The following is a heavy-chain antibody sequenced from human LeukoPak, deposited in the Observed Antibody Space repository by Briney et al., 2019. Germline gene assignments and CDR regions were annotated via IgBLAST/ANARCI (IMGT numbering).Heavy chain of an antibody. CDR3: AQDRKVAATYYYYGMDV. V-gene: IGHV1-46*01. D-gene: IGHD6-19*01. Sequence: ASVKVSCKASGYTFTSYYMHWVRQAPGQGLEWMGIINPSGGSTSYAQKFQGRVTMTRDTSTSTVCMELSSLRSEDTAVYYCAQDRKVAATYYYYGMDVWGQGTTVTVSS. J-gene: IGHJ6*02. CDR2: INPSGGST. CDR1: GYTFTSYY.